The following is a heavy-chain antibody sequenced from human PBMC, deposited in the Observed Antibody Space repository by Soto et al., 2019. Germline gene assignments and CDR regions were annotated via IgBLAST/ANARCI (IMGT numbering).Heavy chain of an antibody. J-gene: IGHJ5*02. Sequence: SVKVSCKASGGTFSSYAISWVRQAPGQGLEWMGGIIPIFGTANYAQKFQGRVTITADESTSTAYMELSSLRSEDTAVYYCAKRGDSGYDYEYNWFDPWGQGTLVTVSS. CDR1: GGTFSSYA. CDR3: AKRGDSGYDYEYNWFDP. D-gene: IGHD5-12*01. V-gene: IGHV1-69*13. CDR2: IIPIFGTA.